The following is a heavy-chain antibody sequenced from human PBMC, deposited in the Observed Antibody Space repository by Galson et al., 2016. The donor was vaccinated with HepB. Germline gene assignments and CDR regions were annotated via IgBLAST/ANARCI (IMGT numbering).Heavy chain of an antibody. D-gene: IGHD1-26*01. J-gene: IGHJ5*02. CDR3: ARGKVWELLITWFDP. Sequence: SETLSLTCAVYDGSFSNYFWSWIRQPPGKGLEWIGEINHSGSTNYNPSLKSRVTISVDTSKNQFSMQLTSVTAADTAVYYCARGKVWELLITWFDPWGQGTLVTVSS. CDR2: INHSGST. V-gene: IGHV4-34*01. CDR1: DGSFSNYF.